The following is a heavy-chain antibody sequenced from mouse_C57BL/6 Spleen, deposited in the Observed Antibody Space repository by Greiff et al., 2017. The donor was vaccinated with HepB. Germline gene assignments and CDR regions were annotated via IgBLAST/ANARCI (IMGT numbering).Heavy chain of an antibody. V-gene: IGHV1-18*01. CDR3: ARSIWGFVAY. CDR1: GYTFTDYN. CDR2: INPNNGGT. Sequence: VQLKQSGPELVKPGASVKIPCKASGYTFTDYNMDWVKQSHGKSLEWIGDINPNNGGTIYNQKFKGKATLTVDKSSSTAYMELRSLTSEDTAVYYCARSIWGFVAYWGQGTLVTVSA. J-gene: IGHJ3*01. D-gene: IGHD4-1*01.